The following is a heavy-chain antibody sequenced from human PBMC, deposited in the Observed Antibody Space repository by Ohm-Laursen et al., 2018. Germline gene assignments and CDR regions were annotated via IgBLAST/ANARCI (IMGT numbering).Heavy chain of an antibody. CDR3: GRGPRGINGGKSDR. CDR1: GFTFTSHW. J-gene: IGHJ5*02. V-gene: IGHV3-7*01. CDR2: LKQDGSEI. Sequence: SLRLSCAASGFTFTSHWMSWVRQAPGKGLEWVTSLKQDGSEIYYVDSVKGRFTISRDNAKDSLYLQINSLRVEDTAVYYCGRGPRGINGGKSDRWGQGTLVTVSS. D-gene: IGHD7-27*01.